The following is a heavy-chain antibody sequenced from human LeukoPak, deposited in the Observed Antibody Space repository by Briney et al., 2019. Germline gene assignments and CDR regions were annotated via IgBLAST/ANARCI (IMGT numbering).Heavy chain of an antibody. V-gene: IGHV3-48*02. CDR3: ARDPGCFDY. CDR2: ISASSVTT. D-gene: IGHD7-27*01. CDR1: GFSISSYA. Sequence: GGSLRLSCAASGFSISSYAMNWVRQAPGKGLEWVSYISASSVTTYYADSVKGRFTISRDNAKNSLYLQMNSLRDEDTAVYYCARDPGCFDYWGQGTLVTVSS. J-gene: IGHJ4*02.